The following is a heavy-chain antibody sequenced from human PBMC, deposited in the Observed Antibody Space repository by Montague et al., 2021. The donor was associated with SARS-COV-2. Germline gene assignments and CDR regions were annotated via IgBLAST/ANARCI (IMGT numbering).Heavy chain of an antibody. Sequence: SETLSLTCAVYGGSFSGYYWSWIRQPPGKGLEWIGEINHSGSTNYNPSLKSRVIISVDTSKNQFSLKLSSVTAADTAVYYCARGGSPVWGVTVSAELDYWGQGNLVIVSS. CDR1: GGSFSGYY. CDR3: ARGGSPVWGVTVSAELDY. J-gene: IGHJ4*02. CDR2: INHSGST. V-gene: IGHV4-34*01. D-gene: IGHD3-10*01.